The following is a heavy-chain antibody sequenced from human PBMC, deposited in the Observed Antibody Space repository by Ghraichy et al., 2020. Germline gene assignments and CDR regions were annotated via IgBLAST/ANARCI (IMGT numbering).Heavy chain of an antibody. V-gene: IGHV1-69*02. D-gene: IGHD3-22*01. CDR2: ITPKVDIV. Sequence: SVKVSCQASGGSFGTYSITWVRQAPGQGLEWMGRITPKVDIVKYAQKFQGRVTITADKFTTTAYMELSSLRSDDTAVYYCARRGDYYDSSGNYRTGDYYGMDVWGQGTTVPVSS. CDR1: GGSFGTYS. CDR3: ARRGDYYDSSGNYRTGDYYGMDV. J-gene: IGHJ6*02.